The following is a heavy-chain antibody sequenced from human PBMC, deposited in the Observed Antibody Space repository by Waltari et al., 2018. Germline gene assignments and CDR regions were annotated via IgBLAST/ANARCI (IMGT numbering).Heavy chain of an antibody. Sequence: EVQLLESGGGLVQPGGSLRLSCAASGFTFSSYAMRWVRQAPGKVLEWVSVIYCGGRTYYADSLKSRFTSSRDNSKNTLDLQMNSLRAEDTAVDYCAKDRSGPIVVVPDGYMDVWGKGTTVTVSS. CDR1: GFTFSSYA. V-gene: IGHV3-23*03. J-gene: IGHJ6*03. CDR2: IYCGGRT. D-gene: IGHD3-22*01. CDR3: AKDRSGPIVVVPDGYMDV.